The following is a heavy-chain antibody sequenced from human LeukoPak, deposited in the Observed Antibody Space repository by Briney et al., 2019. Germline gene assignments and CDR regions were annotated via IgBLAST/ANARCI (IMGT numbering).Heavy chain of an antibody. V-gene: IGHV3-23*01. D-gene: IGHD1-1*01. J-gene: IGHJ6*03. CDR1: GFTFSSYG. CDR3: ARDSYVTTGTTWGYYYYMDV. Sequence: GGSLRLSCAASGFTFSSYGMSWVRQAPGKGLEWVSGISGSGDTTYYADSVKGRFTISRDNSKNMLYLQMNSLRAEDTAVYYCARDSYVTTGTTWGYYYYMDVRGKGTTVTVSS. CDR2: ISGSGDTT.